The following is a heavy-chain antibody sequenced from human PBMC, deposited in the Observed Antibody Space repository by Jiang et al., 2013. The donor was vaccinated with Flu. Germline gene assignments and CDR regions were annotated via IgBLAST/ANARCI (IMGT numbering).Heavy chain of an antibody. CDR3: ARDESSGLIDY. CDR2: ISYDGSNK. J-gene: IGHJ4*02. V-gene: IGHV3-30*01. D-gene: IGHD5-12*01. Sequence: KGLEWMALISYDGSNKFYADSVEGRFTISKDNSKNTLYLQMDSLTAEDTALYYCARDESSGLIDYWGPGTLVTVSS.